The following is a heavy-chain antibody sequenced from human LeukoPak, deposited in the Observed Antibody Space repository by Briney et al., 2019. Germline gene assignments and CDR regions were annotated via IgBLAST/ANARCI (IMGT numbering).Heavy chain of an antibody. D-gene: IGHD6-13*01. V-gene: IGHV3-48*03. CDR3: ARAEGAAAGYYYYGMDV. CDR1: GFTFSSYE. CDR2: ISSSGSTI. Sequence: GGSLRLSCAASGFTFSSYEMNWVRQAPGKGLEWVSCISSSGSTIYYADSVKGRFTISRDNAKNSLYLQMNSLRAEDTAVYYCARAEGAAAGYYYYGMDVWGQGTTVTVSS. J-gene: IGHJ6*02.